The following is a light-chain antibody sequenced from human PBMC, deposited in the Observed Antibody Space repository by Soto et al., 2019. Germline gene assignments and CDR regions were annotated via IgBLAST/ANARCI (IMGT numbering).Light chain of an antibody. CDR3: MQALQTPLT. J-gene: IGKJ4*01. Sequence: DIVMTQSPLSLPVTPGEPASISCRSSQSLLHSNGYNYLDWYLQKPGQSPQLLIYLGSNRASGVPDRFSGSGSGTAFTLKISRVDAEDVGLYYCMQALQTPLTFGGGTKVEIK. V-gene: IGKV2-28*01. CDR1: QSLLHSNGYNY. CDR2: LGS.